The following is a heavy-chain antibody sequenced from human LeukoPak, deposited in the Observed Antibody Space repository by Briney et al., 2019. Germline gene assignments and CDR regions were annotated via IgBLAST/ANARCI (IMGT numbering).Heavy chain of an antibody. D-gene: IGHD1-26*01. CDR3: MRYRYSGSHPLDY. CDR1: GFTVSSNY. Sequence: GGSLRLSCAASGFTVSSNYMSWVRQAPGKGLEWVSVIYSGGSTYYADSVKGRFTISRDNSKNTLYLQMNSLRAEDTAVYYWMRYRYSGSHPLDYWGQGTLVTVSS. V-gene: IGHV3-53*01. J-gene: IGHJ4*02. CDR2: IYSGGST.